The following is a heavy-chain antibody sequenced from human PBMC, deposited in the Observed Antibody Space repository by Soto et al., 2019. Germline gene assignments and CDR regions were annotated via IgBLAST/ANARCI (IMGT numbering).Heavy chain of an antibody. CDR1: GFTFSNYG. D-gene: IGHD2-15*01. CDR3: ARGSRNLVDLDY. Sequence: QVQLVESGGGVVQPGRSLRLSCAASGFTFSNYGMHWVRQAPGKGLEWVAVIWYDGSNKYYADSVKGRFTISRDNSKNTLYLQMNSLRAEDTAVYYCARGSRNLVDLDYWGQGTLVTVSS. CDR2: IWYDGSNK. J-gene: IGHJ4*02. V-gene: IGHV3-33*01.